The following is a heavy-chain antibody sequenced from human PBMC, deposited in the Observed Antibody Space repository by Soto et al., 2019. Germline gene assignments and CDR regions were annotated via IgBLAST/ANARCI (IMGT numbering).Heavy chain of an antibody. CDR2: MNPNSGNT. J-gene: IGHJ6*02. CDR1: GYTFTSYD. D-gene: IGHD6-19*01. CDR3: AKEVVAVAGTSDYYYGMDV. V-gene: IGHV1-8*01. Sequence: ASVKVSCKASGYTFTSYDINWVRQATGQGLEWMGWMNPNSGNTGYAQKFQGRVTMTRNTSISTAYMELSSLRSEDAAVYYCAKEVVAVAGTSDYYYGMDVWGQGTTVTVSS.